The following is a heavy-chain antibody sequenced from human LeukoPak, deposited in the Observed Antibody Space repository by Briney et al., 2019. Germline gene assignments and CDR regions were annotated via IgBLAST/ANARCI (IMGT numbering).Heavy chain of an antibody. CDR3: ARVTSRLGWFDP. V-gene: IGHV4-39*01. CDR1: GGSINSSSYY. J-gene: IGHJ5*02. Sequence: PSETLSLTCTVSGGSINSSSYYWGWIRQPPGKGLEWIGSIFYSGNTYDNPSLKSRVTISVDTSKNQFSLKLRSVTAADTAVYYCARVTSRLGWFDPWGQGTLVTVSS. CDR2: IFYSGNT. D-gene: IGHD1-14*01.